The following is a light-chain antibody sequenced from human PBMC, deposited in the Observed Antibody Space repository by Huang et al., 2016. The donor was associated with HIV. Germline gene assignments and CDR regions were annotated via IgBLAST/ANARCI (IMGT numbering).Light chain of an antibody. V-gene: IGKV3-20*01. CDR3: QHYGPTPSWT. J-gene: IGKJ1*01. CDR2: AAS. Sequence: IVLTQSPGTLSLSPGERAALSCRASEGIRSYYVAWYQQKPGQAPRLLIYAASSRATGIPDRFSGSGSGTDFTLTSSRLEPEDVAVYYCQHYGPTPSWTFGQGTKVEIK. CDR1: EGIRSYY.